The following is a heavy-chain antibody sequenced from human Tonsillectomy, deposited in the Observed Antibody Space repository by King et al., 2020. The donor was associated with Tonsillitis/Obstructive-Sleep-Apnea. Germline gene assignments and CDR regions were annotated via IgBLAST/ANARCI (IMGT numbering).Heavy chain of an antibody. Sequence: VQLVESGAEVKKPGASVKVSCRASGYTFTNYGISWVRQAPGQGLEWMGWISAYNGNTNYAQKLQGRVTMTTDTSTSTAYMELRSLRSDDTAVYYCARDFCSSTSCYGYMDVWGKGTTVTVSS. CDR1: GYTFTNYG. J-gene: IGHJ6*03. CDR3: ARDFCSSTSCYGYMDV. CDR2: ISAYNGNT. D-gene: IGHD2-2*01. V-gene: IGHV1-18*01.